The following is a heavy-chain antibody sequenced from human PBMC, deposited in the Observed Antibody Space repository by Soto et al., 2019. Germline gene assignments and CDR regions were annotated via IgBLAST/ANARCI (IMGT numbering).Heavy chain of an antibody. CDR3: ARERTLFDSTPYYYHY. Sequence: ASVKVSCKSSGGTFSRYGINWVRQAPGQGLEWMGGIIPLFGTANYAQKFRGRVTITPDESTGTAYMELSGLSAGDTAVYYCARERTLFDSTPYYYHYWGQGNLVTVSS. CDR1: GGTFSRYG. V-gene: IGHV1-69*13. J-gene: IGHJ4*02. CDR2: IIPLFGTA. D-gene: IGHD3-22*01.